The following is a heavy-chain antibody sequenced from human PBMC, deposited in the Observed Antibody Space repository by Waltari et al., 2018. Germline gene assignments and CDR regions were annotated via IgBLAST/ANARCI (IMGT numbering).Heavy chain of an antibody. V-gene: IGHV3-43D*04. CDR1: GFTFDDYA. J-gene: IGHJ6*03. CDR3: AKVRRKQQLVGYMDV. CDR2: ISWDGGST. Sequence: EVQLVESGGVVVQPGGSLRLSCAASGFTFDDYAMHWVRQAPGKGLEWVSLISWDGGSTYYADSVKGRFTISRDNSKNSLYLQMNSLRAEDTALYYCAKVRRKQQLVGYMDVWGKGTTVTVSS. D-gene: IGHD6-13*01.